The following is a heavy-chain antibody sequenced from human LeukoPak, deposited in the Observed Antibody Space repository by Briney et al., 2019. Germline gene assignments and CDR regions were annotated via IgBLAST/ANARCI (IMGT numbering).Heavy chain of an antibody. CDR1: GFTFSSYW. J-gene: IGHJ6*03. V-gene: IGHV3-7*01. Sequence: GGSLRLSCAASGFTFSSYWMSWVRQAPGKGLEWVANIKQGGSEKYYVDSVKGRFTISRDNAKNSLYLQMNSLRTEDTAVYYCARDSLRTALYYMDVWGKGTTVTVSS. CDR3: ARDSLRTALYYMDV. CDR2: IKQGGSEK.